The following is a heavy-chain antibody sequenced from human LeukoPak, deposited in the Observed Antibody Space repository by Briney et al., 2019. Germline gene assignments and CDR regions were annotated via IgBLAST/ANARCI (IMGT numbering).Heavy chain of an antibody. Sequence: ASVRVSCKASGYTFTSYCLHWVRQAPGQGLEWMGIINPTGGSTSYPQKFQGRVTMTRDTSTSTVYMELSSLRSEDTAVDYCARDPQYYYDSSGYSLVPYYFDSWGQGTLVTVSS. J-gene: IGHJ4*02. V-gene: IGHV1-46*01. CDR3: ARDPQYYYDSSGYSLVPYYFDS. CDR2: INPTGGST. D-gene: IGHD3-22*01. CDR1: GYTFTSYC.